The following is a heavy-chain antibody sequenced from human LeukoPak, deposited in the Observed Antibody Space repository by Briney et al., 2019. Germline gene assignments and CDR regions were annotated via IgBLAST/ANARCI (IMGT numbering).Heavy chain of an antibody. CDR1: GITLSNYG. Sequence: GGSLRLSCAVSGITLSNYGMRWVRRAPGKGLEWVANIKREGSEKYYVDSVKSRFTISRDKDKNSLYMQMNSLRADDTAVYYCARIPFGKLLQDYFHYLGQATLVTVSS. CDR2: IKREGSEK. J-gene: IGHJ4*02. D-gene: IGHD3-10*01. V-gene: IGHV3-7*01. CDR3: ARIPFGKLLQDYFHY.